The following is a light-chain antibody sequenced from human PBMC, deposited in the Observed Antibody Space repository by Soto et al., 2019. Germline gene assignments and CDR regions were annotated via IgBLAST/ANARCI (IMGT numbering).Light chain of an antibody. V-gene: IGLV1-40*01. J-gene: IGLJ1*01. CDR3: QSYDSRLSEYV. CDR2: ANT. Sequence: QSVLTQPPSLSGAPGQRVTISCTGSSSNIGAGFDVHWYQQVPGTAPRLLINANTNRPSGVPDRFSGSKSGTSASLAITGLQPEDEADYFCQSYDSRLSEYVFGSGTKV. CDR1: SSNIGAGFD.